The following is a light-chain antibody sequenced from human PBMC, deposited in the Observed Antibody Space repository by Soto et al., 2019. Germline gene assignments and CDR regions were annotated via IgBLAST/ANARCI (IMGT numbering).Light chain of an antibody. CDR1: QNIGND. CDR3: QQSSSALYT. Sequence: IQMTQSPSSLSASVGDRVIVTCRASQNIGNDLNWYQQKPGKAPKFLIYAASTLQPGVPSRFSGSGSGTDFTLTIRSMQTEDFAIYYCQQSSSALYTFGQATKVDI. CDR2: AAS. J-gene: IGKJ2*01. V-gene: IGKV1-39*01.